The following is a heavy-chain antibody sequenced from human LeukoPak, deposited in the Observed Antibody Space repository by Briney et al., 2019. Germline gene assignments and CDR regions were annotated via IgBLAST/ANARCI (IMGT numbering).Heavy chain of an antibody. CDR3: ARAYCGGDCYPLGWYFDL. CDR1: GYTFISYY. Sequence: ASVKVSCKASGYTFISYYMHLVRDAPGQGLEWMGIINPSGGSTSYAQKFQGRVTMTTDTSTSTGYMGLSSLRSEDTAVYYCARAYCGGDCYPLGWYFDLWGRGRLVTVSS. J-gene: IGHJ2*01. V-gene: IGHV1-46*01. D-gene: IGHD2-21*02. CDR2: INPSGGST.